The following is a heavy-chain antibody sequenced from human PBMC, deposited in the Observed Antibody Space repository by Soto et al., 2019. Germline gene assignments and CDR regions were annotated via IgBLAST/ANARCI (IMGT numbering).Heavy chain of an antibody. V-gene: IGHV3-21*02. CDR3: VRGSYGDYDS. D-gene: IGHD4-17*01. CDR1: GFTFSAYT. CDR2: LDPSSTYI. Sequence: EVQLVESGGGLVKPGGSLRLSCAASGFTFSAYTMNWVRQAPGKGLEWVSSLDPSSTYIYDADSVKGRFTLSRDNAKNSLFLRLNSLRAVDTALYYCVRGSYGDYDSWGQGTLVTVSS. J-gene: IGHJ5*01.